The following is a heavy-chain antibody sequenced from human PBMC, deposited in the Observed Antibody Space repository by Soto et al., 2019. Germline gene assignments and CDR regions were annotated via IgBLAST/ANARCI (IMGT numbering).Heavy chain of an antibody. D-gene: IGHD4-4*01. V-gene: IGHV3-9*01. CDR3: VKDESINSYSGRFRH. J-gene: IGHJ1*01. Sequence: GGSLRLSCAASGFTFDDYAMHWVRQVPGKGLEWVSGINWNSGSIGYGDSVKGRFAISRDNAKNSLHLQMNSLSAEDTAFYYCVKDESINSYSGRFRHWGQGTLCTVSS. CDR2: INWNSGSI. CDR1: GFTFDDYA.